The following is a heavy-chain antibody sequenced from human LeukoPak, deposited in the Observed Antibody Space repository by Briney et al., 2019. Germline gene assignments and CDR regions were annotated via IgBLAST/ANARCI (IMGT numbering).Heavy chain of an antibody. J-gene: IGHJ4*02. Sequence: PGGSLRLSCAASGFTFSNYWMSWVRQAPGKGLEWVSDISSTSIYTNYADSVKGRFTISRDNAKNSLYLQMNSLRAEDTAVYYCAREDGYSSSWYSDYWGQGTLVTVSS. CDR3: AREDGYSSSWYSDY. CDR2: ISSTSIYT. D-gene: IGHD6-13*01. CDR1: GFTFSNYW. V-gene: IGHV3-11*05.